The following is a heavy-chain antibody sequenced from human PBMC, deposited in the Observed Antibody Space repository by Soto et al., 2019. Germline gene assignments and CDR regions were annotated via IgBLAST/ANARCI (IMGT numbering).Heavy chain of an antibody. CDR2: IKSKTDGGTT. CDR1: GFTFSNAW. D-gene: IGHD3-10*01. J-gene: IGHJ5*02. Sequence: GGSLRLSCAASGFTFSNAWMNWVRQAPGKGLEWVGRIKSKTDGGTTDYAAPVKGRFTISRDDSKNTLYLQMNSLKTEDTAVYYCTTGFYGSGSLFDPWGQGTLVTVSS. V-gene: IGHV3-15*07. CDR3: TTGFYGSGSLFDP.